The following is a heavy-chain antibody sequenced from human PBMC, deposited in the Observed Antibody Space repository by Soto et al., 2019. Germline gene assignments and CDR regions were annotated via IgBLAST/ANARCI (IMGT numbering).Heavy chain of an antibody. CDR2: ISGSGGST. D-gene: IGHD1-26*01. Sequence: GGFLRLSCAASGFTFSSYAMSWVRQAPGKGLEWVSAISGSGGSTYYADSVKGRFTISRDNSKNTLYLQMNSLRAEDTAVYYCAKDTLNSGSYSAFDYWGQGTLVTVSS. CDR1: GFTFSSYA. V-gene: IGHV3-23*01. CDR3: AKDTLNSGSYSAFDY. J-gene: IGHJ4*02.